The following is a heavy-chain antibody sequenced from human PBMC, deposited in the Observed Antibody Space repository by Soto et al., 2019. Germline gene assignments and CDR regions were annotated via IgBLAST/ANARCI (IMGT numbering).Heavy chain of an antibody. V-gene: IGHV4-4*02. Sequence: QVQLQESGPGLVKPSGTLSLTCAVSSGSISSSNWWSWVRQPPGKGLEWIGEIYHSGSTNYNPYLNCRFTISVNKSKNPCPLKLSSVTATDTAVYYCASRPPALYVDSSLFDYWVQGTLVTVSS. CDR1: SGSISSSNW. CDR2: IYHSGST. CDR3: ASRPPALYVDSSLFDY. D-gene: IGHD4-17*01. J-gene: IGHJ4*02.